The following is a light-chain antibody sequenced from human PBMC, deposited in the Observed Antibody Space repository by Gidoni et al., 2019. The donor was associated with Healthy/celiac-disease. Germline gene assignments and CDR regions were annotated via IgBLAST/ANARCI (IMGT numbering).Light chain of an antibody. CDR2: SAT. V-gene: IGKV3-20*01. Sequence: EIVLTQSPGTLSVFPGERAVSSCRASQTVGSSYIAWYQKKGGQPPRLLFYSATDRATGVPARFIGSGSGTDFTLTISRLHPEDFGVYYCQQFGFSPWTFGQGTKVDIK. CDR3: QQFGFSPWT. CDR1: QTVGSSY. J-gene: IGKJ1*01.